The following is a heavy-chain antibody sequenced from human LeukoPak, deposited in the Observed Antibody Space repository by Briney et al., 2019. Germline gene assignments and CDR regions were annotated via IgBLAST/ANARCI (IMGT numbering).Heavy chain of an antibody. Sequence: GRSLRLSCAASGFTFSSYAIHWVRQAPGKGLEWVSAISGSGGYTYHADSVKGRFTISRDNSKNTLYLQMNSLRAEDTAVYYCARMPGTALEIDYWGQGTLVTVSS. J-gene: IGHJ4*02. V-gene: IGHV3-23*01. CDR3: ARMPGTALEIDY. CDR1: GFTFSSYA. D-gene: IGHD6-13*01. CDR2: ISGSGGYT.